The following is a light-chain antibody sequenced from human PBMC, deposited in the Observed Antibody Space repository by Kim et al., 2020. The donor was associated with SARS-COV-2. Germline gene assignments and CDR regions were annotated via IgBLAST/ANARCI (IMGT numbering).Light chain of an antibody. CDR2: EHN. V-gene: IGLV6-57*04. CDR1: SGSIATYY. CDR3: QSYDSSLLV. Sequence: NFMLTQPHSVSESPGKTVTISCTRSSGSIATYYVQWYQQRPGSAPTTVIYEHNQRPSGVPDRFSGSIDSSSNSASLTISGLRTEDEADYYCQSYDSSLLVFGEGTQLTVL. J-gene: IGLJ2*01.